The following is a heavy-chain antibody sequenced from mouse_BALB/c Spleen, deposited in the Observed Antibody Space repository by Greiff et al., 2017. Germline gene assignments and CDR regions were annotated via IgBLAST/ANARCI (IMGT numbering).Heavy chain of an antibody. V-gene: IGHV10-1*02. CDR1: GFTFNTYA. D-gene: IGHD1-1*01. J-gene: IGHJ3*01. Sequence: EAGGGLVQPKGSLKLSCAASGFTFNTYAMNWVRQAPGKGLEWVARIRSKSNNYATYYADSVKDRFTISRDDSQSMLYLQMNNLKTEDTAMYYCVRGSTTAWFAYWGQGTLVTVSA. CDR2: IRSKSNNYAT. CDR3: VRGSTTAWFAY.